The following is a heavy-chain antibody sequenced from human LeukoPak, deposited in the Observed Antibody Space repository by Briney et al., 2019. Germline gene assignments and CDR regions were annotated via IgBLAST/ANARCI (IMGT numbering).Heavy chain of an antibody. CDR3: ATSTKVVRPDSWDS. J-gene: IGHJ4*02. Sequence: SETLSLTCTVSGGSISSSSYYWGWICQPPGKGLEWIGSIYYSGSTYYNPSLKSRVTMTIDTSKREVSLKLTSVTAADTSIYFCATSTKVVRPDSWDSWGQGTLVSVSS. CDR1: GGSISSSSYY. V-gene: IGHV4-39*07. D-gene: IGHD4-11*01. CDR2: IYYSGST.